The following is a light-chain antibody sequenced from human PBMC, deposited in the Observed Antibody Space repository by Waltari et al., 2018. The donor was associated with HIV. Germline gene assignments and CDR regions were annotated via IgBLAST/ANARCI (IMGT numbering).Light chain of an antibody. V-gene: IGLV2-14*01. J-gene: IGLJ1*01. CDR1: SSDVGGYNY. Sequence: QSALTQPASVSGSPGQSITISCTGTSSDVGGYNYVSWYQQHPVKAPKLMIYEVSNRPSGVSNRFSGSKAGNTASLTISGLQAEDEADYYCSSYTSSSPPYVFGTGTKVTVL. CDR2: EVS. CDR3: SSYTSSSPPYV.